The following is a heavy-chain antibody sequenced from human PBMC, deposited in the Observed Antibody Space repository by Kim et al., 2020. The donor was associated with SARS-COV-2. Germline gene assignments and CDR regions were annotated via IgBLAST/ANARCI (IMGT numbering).Heavy chain of an antibody. J-gene: IGHJ4*02. Sequence: PNSNPSLKNRVTLAVDTSKNQFSLKLSSVTAADTAVYYCARTYNWNYFDYWGQGTLVTVSS. V-gene: IGHV4-59*01. CDR2: P. D-gene: IGHD1-1*01. CDR3: ARTYNWNYFDY.